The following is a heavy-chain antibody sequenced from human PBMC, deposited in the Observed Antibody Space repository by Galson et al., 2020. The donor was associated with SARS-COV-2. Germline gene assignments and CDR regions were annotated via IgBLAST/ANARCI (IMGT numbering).Heavy chain of an antibody. CDR3: AKGITIFGVTNYYYYGMDV. CDR2: ISGSGGST. J-gene: IGHJ6*02. D-gene: IGHD3-3*01. CDR1: GFTFSSYA. V-gene: IGHV3-23*01. Sequence: GGSLRLSCAASGFTFSSYAMSWVRQAPGKGLEWVSAISGSGGSTYYADSVKGRFTISRDNSKNTLYLQMNSLRAEDTAVYYCAKGITIFGVTNYYYYGMDVWGQGTTVTVSS.